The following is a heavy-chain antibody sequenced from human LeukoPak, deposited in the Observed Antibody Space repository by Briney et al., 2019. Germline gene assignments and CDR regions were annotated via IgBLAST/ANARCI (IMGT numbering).Heavy chain of an antibody. V-gene: IGHV3-30-3*01. CDR2: ISYDGSNK. J-gene: IGHJ4*02. D-gene: IGHD1-26*01. CDR1: GFTFSSYA. CDR3: GSISGASYGDF. Sequence: GGSLRLSCAASGFTFSSYAMHWVRQAPGKGLEWVAVISYDGSNKYYADSVKGRFTISRDNSKNTLYLQMNSLRAEDTAAYYCGSISGASYGDFWGQGTLVTVSS.